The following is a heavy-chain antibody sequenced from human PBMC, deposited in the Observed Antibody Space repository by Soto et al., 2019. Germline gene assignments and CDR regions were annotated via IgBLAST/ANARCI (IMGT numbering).Heavy chain of an antibody. CDR3: ARGRLLPAVNFDY. Sequence: PSETLSLTCAVSGDSISSGGYSWNWIRQPPGKGLEWIGYIYQSGGASYNPSLKSRVTMSVDGSKNHFSLQLNSVTAADTAVYYCARGRLLPAVNFDYWGQGTLVT. J-gene: IGHJ4*02. CDR2: IYQSGGA. CDR1: GDSISSGGYS. V-gene: IGHV4-30-2*01. D-gene: IGHD2-2*01.